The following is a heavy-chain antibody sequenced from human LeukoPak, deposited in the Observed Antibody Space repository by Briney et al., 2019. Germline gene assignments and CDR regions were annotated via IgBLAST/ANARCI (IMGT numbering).Heavy chain of an antibody. CDR3: AKWTEGGAFDS. Sequence: SETLSLTCTVSGGSISSYYWSWIRQSPGKGLECIGYIHYTGSTNYNPSLKSRVTISVDTSKNQFSLKLSSVTAADTAVYYCAKWTEGGAFDSWGQGTMLIVSS. CDR2: IHYTGST. D-gene: IGHD1-26*01. J-gene: IGHJ3*01. V-gene: IGHV4-59*01. CDR1: GGSISSYY.